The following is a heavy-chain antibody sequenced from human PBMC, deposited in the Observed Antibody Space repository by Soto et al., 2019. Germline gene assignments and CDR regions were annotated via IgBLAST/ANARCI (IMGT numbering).Heavy chain of an antibody. V-gene: IGHV1-18*01. D-gene: IGHD3-3*01. CDR1: GYTFTSYG. Sequence: ASVKVSCKASGYTFTSYGISWVRQAPGQGLEWMGWISAYNGNTNYAQKLQGRVTMTTDTSTSTAYMELRSLRSDDTAVYYCARGKLPRFLEWLSLYFDYWGQGTLVTVS. J-gene: IGHJ4*02. CDR2: ISAYNGNT. CDR3: ARGKLPRFLEWLSLYFDY.